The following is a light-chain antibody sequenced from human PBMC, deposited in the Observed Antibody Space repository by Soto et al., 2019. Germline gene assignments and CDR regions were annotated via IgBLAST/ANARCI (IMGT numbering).Light chain of an antibody. CDR2: AAS. CDR3: LQDYNYPWT. J-gene: IGKJ1*01. V-gene: IGKV1-6*01. Sequence: AIQITQSPSSLSAYLGDRVTITFRASQGIRNDLGWYQQKPGKAPKLLIYAASSLQSGVLSRFSGSGSGTDFTLTISSLQTEDFATYSCLQDYNYPWTFGQGTKVDIK. CDR1: QGIRND.